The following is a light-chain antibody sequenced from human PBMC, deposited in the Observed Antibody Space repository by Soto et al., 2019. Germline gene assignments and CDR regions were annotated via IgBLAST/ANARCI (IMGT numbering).Light chain of an antibody. J-gene: IGLJ2*01. CDR3: CSFALRSTLI. Sequence: QSVLTQPASVSGSPGQSITITCTVTSSDVGNYNLVSWYQQYQGKAPKLMIYEGGKRPLGVSNRFSGSKSGNTASLTISGLQAEDEADYYCCSFALRSTLIFGGGTQLTVL. CDR2: EGG. CDR1: SSDVGNYNL. V-gene: IGLV2-23*01.